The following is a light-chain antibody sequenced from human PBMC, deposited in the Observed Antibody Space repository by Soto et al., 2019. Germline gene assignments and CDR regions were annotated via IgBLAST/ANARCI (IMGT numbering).Light chain of an antibody. CDR2: LNSDGSH. CDR1: SVYSSYA. Sequence: QRVLTQSPSASASLGASVKLTCTLSSVYSSYAIAWHQQQPEKGPRYLMKLNSDGSHSKGDGIPDRFSGSSSGAERYLIISSLQSEDEADYYCQTWGTGIHVFGTGTKVTAL. V-gene: IGLV4-69*01. CDR3: QTWGTGIHV. J-gene: IGLJ1*01.